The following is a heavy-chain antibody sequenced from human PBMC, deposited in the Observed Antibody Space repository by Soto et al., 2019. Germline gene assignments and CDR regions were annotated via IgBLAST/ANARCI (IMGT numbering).Heavy chain of an antibody. D-gene: IGHD2-15*01. CDR2: IYYTGST. CDR3: ARHNRYCTGGSCYEIDS. V-gene: IGHV4-59*08. J-gene: IGHJ4*02. Sequence: PSETLSLTCTVSGGSISPYYWTWIRQSPGKEPEWIGYIYYTGSTSYNPSLKSRVTISLDTSKNQFSLNLSSVTAADTAVYYCARHNRYCTGGSCYEIDSWGQGTLVTVSS. CDR1: GGSISPYY.